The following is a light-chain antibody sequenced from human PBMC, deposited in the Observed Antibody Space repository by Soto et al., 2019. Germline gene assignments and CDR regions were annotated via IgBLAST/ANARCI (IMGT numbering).Light chain of an antibody. V-gene: IGLV2-14*01. CDR1: SSDVGTYNY. CDR2: ELT. Sequence: QSALTQPASVSGSPGQSITISCTGTSSDVGTYNYVSWYQHHPGKAPKLIIYELTQRASGVPDRFSGSRSGNTASLSISGLRPEYEADYYGCAFGGVFGMFGGGPQLTVL. CDR3: CAFGGVFGM. J-gene: IGLJ3*02.